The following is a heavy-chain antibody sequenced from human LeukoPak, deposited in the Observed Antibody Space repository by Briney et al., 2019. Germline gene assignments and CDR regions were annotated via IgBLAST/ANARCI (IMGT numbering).Heavy chain of an antibody. CDR2: INNDGTAT. Sequence: PGGSLRLSCAASGFTFDDYAMHWVRQAPGKCLEWVSGINNDGTATYYADSVKGRFTISRDNAKNTVYLQMNGLRAEDTTVYYCATVSEYWGQGTLVTVSS. V-gene: IGHV3-74*01. J-gene: IGHJ4*02. CDR1: GFTFDDYA. CDR3: ATVSEY.